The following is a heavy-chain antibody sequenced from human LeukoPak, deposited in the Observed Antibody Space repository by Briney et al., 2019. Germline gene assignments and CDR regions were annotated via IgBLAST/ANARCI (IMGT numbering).Heavy chain of an antibody. Sequence: GGSLRLSCAASGLTISNYAMSWVRQAPGKGLEWVSVISGSGGSTYYADSVKGRFTISRDNSKDTLYLQMNSLRAEDTAVYYCAKDLGYGSGDFYYYGLDVWGQGTTVTVSS. D-gene: IGHD3-10*01. CDR1: GLTISNYA. CDR2: ISGSGGST. J-gene: IGHJ6*02. CDR3: AKDLGYGSGDFYYYGLDV. V-gene: IGHV3-23*01.